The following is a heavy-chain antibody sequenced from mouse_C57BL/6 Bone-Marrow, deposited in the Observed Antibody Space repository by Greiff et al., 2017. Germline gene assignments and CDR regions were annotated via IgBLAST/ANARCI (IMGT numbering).Heavy chain of an antibody. D-gene: IGHD4-1*01. V-gene: IGHV6-3*01. Sequence: EVQRVESGGGLVQPGGSMKLSCVASGFTFSNYWMNWVRQSPEKGLEWVAQIRLKSDNYATHYAESVKGRFTISRDDSKSSVYLQMNNLRAEDTGIYYCTSHLGDFDYWGQGTTLTVSS. J-gene: IGHJ2*01. CDR2: IRLKSDNYAT. CDR1: GFTFSNYW. CDR3: TSHLGDFDY.